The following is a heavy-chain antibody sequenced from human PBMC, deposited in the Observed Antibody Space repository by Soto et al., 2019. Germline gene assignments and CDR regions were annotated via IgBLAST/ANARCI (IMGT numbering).Heavy chain of an antibody. Sequence: QVQLVQSGGEVQKPGASVKVSCKASGYTFTSYGITWVRQAPGQGLEWLGWISAYNGNTNHAQNFQGRVTMTTDTSTTTAYMELRSLRSDDTAIYYCARVDSSGWYGYLQHWGQGTLVTVSS. CDR3: ARVDSSGWYGYLQH. D-gene: IGHD6-19*01. V-gene: IGHV1-18*01. J-gene: IGHJ1*01. CDR2: ISAYNGNT. CDR1: GYTFTSYG.